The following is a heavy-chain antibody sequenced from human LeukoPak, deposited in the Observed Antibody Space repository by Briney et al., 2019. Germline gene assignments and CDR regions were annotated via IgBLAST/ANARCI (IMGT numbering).Heavy chain of an antibody. J-gene: IGHJ4*02. CDR3: AREGIAVAEFDY. Sequence: SVKVSCKVSGYTLTELSMHWVRQAPGKGLEWMGRIIPILGIANYAQKFQGRVTITADKSTSTAYMELSSLRSEDTAVYYCAREGIAVAEFDYWGQGTLVTVSS. D-gene: IGHD6-19*01. V-gene: IGHV1-69*04. CDR2: IIPILGIA. CDR1: GYTLTELS.